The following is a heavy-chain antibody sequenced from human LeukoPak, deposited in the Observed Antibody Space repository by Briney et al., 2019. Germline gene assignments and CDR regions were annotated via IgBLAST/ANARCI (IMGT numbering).Heavy chain of an antibody. Sequence: SETLSLTCAVYGGSFSGYYWSWIRQPPGKGLEWIGEINHSGSTNYNPSLKSRVTISVDTSKNQFSLKLSSVTAADTAVYYCARTTRGYSYVLTWGQGTLVTVSS. J-gene: IGHJ5*02. CDR3: ARTTRGYSYVLT. CDR1: GGSFSGYY. V-gene: IGHV4-34*01. CDR2: INHSGST. D-gene: IGHD5-18*01.